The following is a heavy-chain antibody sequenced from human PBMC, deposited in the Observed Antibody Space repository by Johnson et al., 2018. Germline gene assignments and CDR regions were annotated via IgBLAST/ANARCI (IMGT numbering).Heavy chain of an antibody. Sequence: VQLVESGGGLVQPGGSLRLSCAASGFTFSSYAMSGVRQAPGTGLVWVSAISGSGGSTYYADSVKGRFTISRDNSKNTLYLQRNSLRAEDTAVYYCAKVLLWSVQCFQHWGQGTLVTVSS. CDR1: GFTFSSYA. D-gene: IGHD3-10*01. CDR2: ISGSGGST. J-gene: IGHJ1*01. V-gene: IGHV3-23*04. CDR3: AKVLLWSVQCFQH.